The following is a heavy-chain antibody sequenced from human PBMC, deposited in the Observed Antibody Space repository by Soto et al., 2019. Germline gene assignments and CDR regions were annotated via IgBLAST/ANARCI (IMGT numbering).Heavy chain of an antibody. D-gene: IGHD3-22*01. CDR1: GFTFSSYA. CDR3: ARTYYYDSSGYYVGNSDYYFDY. Sequence: QVQLVESGGGVVQPGRSLRLSCAASGFTFSSYAMHWVRQAPGKGLEWVAVISYDGSNKYYADSVKGRFTISRDNSKNTLYLQMNSLGAEDTAVYYCARTYYYDSSGYYVGNSDYYFDYLGQGTLVTVSS. CDR2: ISYDGSNK. J-gene: IGHJ4*02. V-gene: IGHV3-30-3*01.